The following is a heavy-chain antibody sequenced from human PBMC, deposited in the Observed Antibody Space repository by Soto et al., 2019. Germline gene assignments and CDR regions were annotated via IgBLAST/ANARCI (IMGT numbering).Heavy chain of an antibody. V-gene: IGHV1-2*02. CDR1: GYIFPDHL. CDR2: VHPDSGGT. D-gene: IGHD3-22*01. J-gene: IGHJ4*02. CDR3: ARGAQGFFPVSGIYFYFDH. Sequence: ASVKVSCKPSGYIFPDHLIHWVRQSPGRGLQWVGWVHPDSGGTNVAQAFQDRVTMTADTSISTDYMDLDRLRLDDTAIFYCARGAQGFFPVSGIYFYFDHWGQGTPVTVSS.